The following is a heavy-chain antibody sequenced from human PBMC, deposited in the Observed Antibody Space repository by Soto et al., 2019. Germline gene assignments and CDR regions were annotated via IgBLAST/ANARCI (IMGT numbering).Heavy chain of an antibody. V-gene: IGHV3-74*01. CDR2: INSDGSST. D-gene: IGHD1-26*01. Sequence: EVQLVESGGGLVQPGESLRLSCAASGSTISSHWMHWVRQAPGKGLVWVSRINSDGSSTSYADSVKGRFIISSDNAKNTLDLQMNILRAEDTAVYYCVRSYSGTYGCFDHWGQGTLVTVSS. J-gene: IGHJ5*02. CDR3: VRSYSGTYGCFDH. CDR1: GSTISSHW.